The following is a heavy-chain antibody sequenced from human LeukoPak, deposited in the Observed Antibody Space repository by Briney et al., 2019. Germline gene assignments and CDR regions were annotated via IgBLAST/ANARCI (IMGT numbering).Heavy chain of an antibody. CDR2: IYHSGRT. J-gene: IGHJ5*02. V-gene: IGHV4-39*01. CDR3: ARHTGPDTMMVVVSPVGWFDP. CDR1: GGSITNRTDH. D-gene: IGHD3-22*01. Sequence: SETLSLTCTVSGGSITNRTDHWAWIRQPPGKGLEWIGSIYHSGRTYYNPSLKSRVTISVDTSKRQFSLKLSSVTAADTSVYYRARHTGPDTMMVVVSPVGWFDPWGQGTQVTVSS.